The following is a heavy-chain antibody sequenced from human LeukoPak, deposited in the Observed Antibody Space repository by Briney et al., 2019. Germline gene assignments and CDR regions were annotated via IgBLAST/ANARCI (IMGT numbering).Heavy chain of an antibody. Sequence: GGSLRLSCVASGFSFNSFGMSWVRQAPGKGLEWVSAISGTGGSAHYADSVKGRFTISRDNSKNTLYLQMNSLRAGDTAVYYCAKSSYYDSSGFYREYYFDYWGQGTLVPVSS. D-gene: IGHD3-22*01. CDR1: GFSFNSFG. J-gene: IGHJ4*02. CDR3: AKSSYYDSSGFYREYYFDY. V-gene: IGHV3-23*01. CDR2: ISGTGGSA.